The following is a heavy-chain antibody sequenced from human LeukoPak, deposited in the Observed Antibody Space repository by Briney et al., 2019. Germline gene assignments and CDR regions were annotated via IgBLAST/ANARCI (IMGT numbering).Heavy chain of an antibody. CDR2: ISGSGGST. J-gene: IGHJ5*02. D-gene: IGHD3-10*01. Sequence: GSLRLSCAASGFTFSSYAMSWVRQAPGKGLEWVSAISGSGGSTYYADSVKGRFTISRDNSKNTLYLQMNSLRAEDTAVYYCATFFTMVRGVIIGLKVPNCTWGQGTLVTVSS. CDR1: GFTFSSYA. V-gene: IGHV3-23*01. CDR3: ATFFTMVRGVIIGLKVPNCT.